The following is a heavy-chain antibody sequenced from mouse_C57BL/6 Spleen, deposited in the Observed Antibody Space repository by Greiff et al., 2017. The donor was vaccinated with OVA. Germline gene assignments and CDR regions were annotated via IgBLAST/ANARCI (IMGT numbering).Heavy chain of an antibody. J-gene: IGHJ2*01. D-gene: IGHD1-2*01. Sequence: QVQLQQSGAELVRPGTSVKVSCKASGYAFTNYLIEWVKQRPGQGLEWIGVINPGSGGTNYNEKFKGKATLTADKSSSTAYMQLSSLTSEDSAVYYCARSQYYSRSDYFDYWGQGTTLTVSS. CDR1: GYAFTNYL. CDR3: ARSQYYSRSDYFDY. CDR2: INPGSGGT. V-gene: IGHV1-54*01.